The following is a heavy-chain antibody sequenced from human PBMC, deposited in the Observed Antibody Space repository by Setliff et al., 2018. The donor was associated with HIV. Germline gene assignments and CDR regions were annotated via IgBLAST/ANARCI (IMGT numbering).Heavy chain of an antibody. J-gene: IGHJ4*02. CDR2: INQSGSI. D-gene: IGHD1-20*01. CDR3: ARGYNWNLEY. Sequence: SETLSLTCAAKGGSFSGYYWGWNRQSPGKGLEWIGEINQSGSIKYNPSLKTRVTISVDTSKNQFSLRLSSVTAAATAMYYCARGYNWNLEYWGQGTLVTVSS. CDR1: GGSFSGYY. V-gene: IGHV4-34*01.